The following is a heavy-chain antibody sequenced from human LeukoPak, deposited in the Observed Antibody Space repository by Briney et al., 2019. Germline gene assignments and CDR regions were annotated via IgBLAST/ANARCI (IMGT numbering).Heavy chain of an antibody. V-gene: IGHV4-4*07. CDR3: ARAVGDFWSGYSAFDI. CDR2: IYTSGST. Sequence: PSETLSLTCTVSGGSISSYYWSWIRQPAGKGLEWIGRIYTSGSTNYNPSLKSRVTISVDTSKNQFSLKLSSVTAADTAVYYCARAVGDFWSGYSAFDIWGQGTMVTVSS. J-gene: IGHJ3*02. D-gene: IGHD3-3*01. CDR1: GGSISSYY.